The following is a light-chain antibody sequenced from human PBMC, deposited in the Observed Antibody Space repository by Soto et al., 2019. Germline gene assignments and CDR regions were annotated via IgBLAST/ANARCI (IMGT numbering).Light chain of an antibody. CDR3: QQSYDTPYT. CDR2: AAS. J-gene: IGKJ2*01. Sequence: DIQMTQSPSSLSPSVGDRVTITCRASQRISSYLNWYQQTPGKAPKLLIYAASSLQTGVPSRFSGSGSGTDFTLTISSLQPEDFATYYCQQSYDTPYTFGQGTKLEIK. CDR1: QRISSY. V-gene: IGKV1-39*01.